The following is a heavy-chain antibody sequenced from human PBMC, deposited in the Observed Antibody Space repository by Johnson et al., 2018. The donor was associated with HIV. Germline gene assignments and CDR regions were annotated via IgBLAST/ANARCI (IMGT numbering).Heavy chain of an antibody. CDR3: ARDFKPTYYYGRGVVLGRSEAFDI. V-gene: IGHV3-7*01. CDR1: GFTFSSYW. CDR2: IKQDGTEK. D-gene: IGHD3-10*01. Sequence: VQLVESGGGLVQPGGSLRLSCAASGFTFSSYWMSWVRQAPGKGLEWVANIKQDGTEKYYVGSVKGRFTISRDNAKNSLYLQMNSLRAEDTAVYYCARDFKPTYYYGRGVVLGRSEAFDIWGQGTMVTVSS. J-gene: IGHJ3*02.